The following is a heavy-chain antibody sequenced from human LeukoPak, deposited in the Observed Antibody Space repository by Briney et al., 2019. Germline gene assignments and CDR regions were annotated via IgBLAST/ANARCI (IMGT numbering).Heavy chain of an antibody. D-gene: IGHD3-3*01. Sequence: SETLSLTCTVSGGSISSSSYYWGWIRQPPGKGLEWIGEINHSGSTNYNPSLKSRVTISVDTSKNQFSLKLSSVTAADTAVYYCARGKGILEWLSFNPWGQGTLVTVSS. V-gene: IGHV4-39*07. J-gene: IGHJ5*02. CDR3: ARGKGILEWLSFNP. CDR1: GGSISSSSYY. CDR2: INHSGST.